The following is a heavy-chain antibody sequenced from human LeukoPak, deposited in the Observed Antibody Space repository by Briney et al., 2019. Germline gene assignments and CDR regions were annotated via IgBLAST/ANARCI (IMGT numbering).Heavy chain of an antibody. D-gene: IGHD1-26*01. CDR3: ARDRILGASDAFDI. J-gene: IGHJ3*02. Sequence: GASVKVSCKASGYTFTGYYIHWVRQAPGQGLGWMGWINPTSGGTNYAQKFQARLTMTRDTSINTAYMELNRLRSDDTAVLYCARDRILGASDAFDIWGQGTRVTVS. CDR1: GYTFTGYY. V-gene: IGHV1-2*02. CDR2: INPTSGGT.